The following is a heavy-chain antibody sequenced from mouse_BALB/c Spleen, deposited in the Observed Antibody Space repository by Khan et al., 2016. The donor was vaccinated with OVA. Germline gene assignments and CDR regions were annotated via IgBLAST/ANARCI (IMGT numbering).Heavy chain of an antibody. CDR2: INPTSGYT. J-gene: IGHJ2*01. CDR1: GYTFTSYW. V-gene: IGHV1-7*01. CDR3: ARDRIDH. Sequence: QVQLKESGAELAKPGASVKMSCKASGYTFTSYWMHWIKQRPGQGLEWIGYINPTSGYTDYNQKFKDKATLTADKSSSTAYMQLSSLTSDDSAVYYCARDRIDHGGQGTALTVSS.